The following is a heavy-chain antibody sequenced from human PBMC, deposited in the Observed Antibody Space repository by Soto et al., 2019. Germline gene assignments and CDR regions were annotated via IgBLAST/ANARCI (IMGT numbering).Heavy chain of an antibody. Sequence: QPGGSLRLSCSASGFTFSTYTMHWVRQAPGKGLEYVSSITNNGGRTYNADSVKGRFTISRDNSMNTLYLQMRSLRTEDTAVYFCVKGTIAVAGRFDSWGQGTLVTVSS. D-gene: IGHD6-19*01. V-gene: IGHV3-64D*06. CDR3: VKGTIAVAGRFDS. CDR1: GFTFSTYT. CDR2: ITNNGGRT. J-gene: IGHJ4*02.